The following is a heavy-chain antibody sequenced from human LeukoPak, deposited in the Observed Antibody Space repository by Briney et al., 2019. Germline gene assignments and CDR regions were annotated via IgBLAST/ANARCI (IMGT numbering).Heavy chain of an antibody. J-gene: IGHJ4*02. D-gene: IGHD3-22*01. CDR2: IYPGDSDT. CDR1: GYSFTSYG. CDR3: ARHMYIAYDSSGYYQVSFDY. V-gene: IGHV5-51*01. Sequence: GESLKISGKGSGYSFTSYGIGWVRQMPGKGLEWMGIIYPGDSDTRYSPSFRGQVPISADKSISTAYLKWSSLKASDTAMYYCARHMYIAYDSSGYYQVSFDYWGQGTLVTVSS.